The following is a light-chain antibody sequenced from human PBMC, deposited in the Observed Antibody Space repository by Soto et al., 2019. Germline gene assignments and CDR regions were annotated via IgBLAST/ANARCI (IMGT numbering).Light chain of an antibody. CDR3: QHYHNFPRT. V-gene: IGKV3-15*01. J-gene: IGKJ2*01. CDR1: ETISAD. Sequence: ISVTQSPPTLSVSPGGRVTLSCEASETISADLAWYHHRPGQAPRLLIYAASTRAPGVPARFSGSGSGTDFTLAIANLQPEDFGLYYCQHYHNFPRTFGQGTKVDIK. CDR2: AAS.